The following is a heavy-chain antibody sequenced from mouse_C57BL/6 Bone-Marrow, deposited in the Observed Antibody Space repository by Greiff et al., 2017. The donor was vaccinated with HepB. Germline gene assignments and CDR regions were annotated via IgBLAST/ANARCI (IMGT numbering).Heavy chain of an antibody. J-gene: IGHJ2*01. CDR2: IYPGSGST. CDR3: AGACYGGSCDY. Sequence: VQLQQSGAELVKPGASVKISCKASGYTFTDYYINWVKQRPGQGLEWIGCIYPGSGSTDYNEKFKGKATLTVDKSSSTAYMLLSSLTSEDSAVYFGAGACYGGSCDYWGQGTTVTVS. CDR1: GYTFTDYY. D-gene: IGHD1-1*01. V-gene: IGHV1-75*01.